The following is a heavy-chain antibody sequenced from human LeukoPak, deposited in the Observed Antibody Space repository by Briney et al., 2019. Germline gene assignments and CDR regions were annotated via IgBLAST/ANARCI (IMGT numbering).Heavy chain of an antibody. CDR3: ARDRIMITFGGVIVNDAFDI. V-gene: IGHV3-21*01. CDR1: GFTFSSYS. D-gene: IGHD3-16*02. CDR2: ISSSSSYI. J-gene: IGHJ3*02. Sequence: GGSLRLSCAASGFTFSSYSMNWVRQAPGKGLEWVSSISSSSSYIYYADSVKGRFTISRDNAKNSLYLQMNSLRAEDTAVYYCARDRIMITFGGVIVNDAFDIWGQGTMVTVSS.